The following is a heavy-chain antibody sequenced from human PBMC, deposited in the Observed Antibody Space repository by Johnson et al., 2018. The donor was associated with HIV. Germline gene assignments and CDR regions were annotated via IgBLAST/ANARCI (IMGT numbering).Heavy chain of an antibody. V-gene: IGHV3-11*04. J-gene: IGHJ3*02. Sequence: QVQLVESGGGLVKPGGSLRLSCAASGFSFNDYYMSWIRQAPGKGLEWVSYISNSGSTINYADSVKGRFTVSRDNAKNSLFLQMNSLRAEDTAVYYCAKAQAFRGAFDIWGQGTMVIVSS. D-gene: IGHD2/OR15-2a*01. CDR1: GFSFNDYY. CDR2: ISNSGSTI. CDR3: AKAQAFRGAFDI.